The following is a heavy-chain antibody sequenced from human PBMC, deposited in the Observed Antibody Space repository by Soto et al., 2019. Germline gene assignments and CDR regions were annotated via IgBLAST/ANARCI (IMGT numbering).Heavy chain of an antibody. D-gene: IGHD6-13*01. CDR2: ISGSGGST. CDR1: GFTFSSYA. Sequence: EVQLLESGGGVVQPGGSLRLSCADSGFTFSSYAMSWVRQAPGKGLEWVSAISGSGGSTYYADSMKGRFTISRDKSKNTLYQQMNSMRAEDTDVYNCARVQGQQRVSDACDNGGKGTMVTGSS. V-gene: IGHV3-23*01. J-gene: IGHJ3*02. CDR3: ARVQGQQRVSDACDN.